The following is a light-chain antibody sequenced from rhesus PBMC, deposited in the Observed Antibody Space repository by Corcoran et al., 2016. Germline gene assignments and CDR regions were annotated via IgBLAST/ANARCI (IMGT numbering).Light chain of an antibody. V-gene: IGKV1S6*01. J-gene: IGKJ1*01. CDR1: QGISW. CDR3: QQHNSYPRT. Sequence: DIQMTQSPSSLSASVGDTVTITCRASQGISWLAWYQPEPGKAPKLLNYKTSSVQSGVPSRFRGSGSGTDFTLTISSLQSEDFATYYCQQHNSYPRTFGQGTKVEIK. CDR2: KTS.